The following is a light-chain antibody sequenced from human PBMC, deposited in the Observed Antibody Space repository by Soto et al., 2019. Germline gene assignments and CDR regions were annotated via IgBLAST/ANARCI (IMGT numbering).Light chain of an antibody. CDR1: QNINTH. CDR3: QQSYRSPWT. CDR2: SAS. Sequence: DIQMTQSPSSLSASVGDRVTITCRASQNINTHLNWYQQKPGKATKFLIYSASTLQSGVPSRFRCSGSGRDFTLTITSVQPEDFASYFCQQSYRSPWTCGQGTKVEIK. V-gene: IGKV1-39*01. J-gene: IGKJ1*01.